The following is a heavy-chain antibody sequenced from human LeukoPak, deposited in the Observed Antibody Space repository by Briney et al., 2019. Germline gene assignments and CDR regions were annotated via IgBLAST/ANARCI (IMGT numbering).Heavy chain of an antibody. V-gene: IGHV3-30-3*01. CDR3: ARDPDLGSFDY. CDR2: ISYDGSNK. CDR1: GLTFSSYA. Sequence: GGSLRLSCAASGLTFSSYAMHWVRQAPGKGLEWMAVISYDGSNKYYADSVKGRFTISRDNSKNTLYLQMNSLRTEDTAVYCCARDPDLGSFDYWGQGTLVTVSS. D-gene: IGHD3-16*01. J-gene: IGHJ4*02.